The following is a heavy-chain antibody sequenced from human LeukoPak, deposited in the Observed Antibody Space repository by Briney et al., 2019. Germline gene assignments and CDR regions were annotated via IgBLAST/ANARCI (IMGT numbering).Heavy chain of an antibody. CDR2: ISSSSSYI. J-gene: IGHJ6*02. CDR3: AKSPPDNYHYYYGMDV. V-gene: IGHV3-21*04. Sequence: GGSLRLSCAASGFTFSSYSMNWVRQAPGKGLEWVSSISSSSSYIYYADSVKGRFTISRDNAKNSLYLQMSSLRAEDTAVYHCAKSPPDNYHYYYGMDVWGQGTTVTVSS. CDR1: GFTFSSYS. D-gene: IGHD5-24*01.